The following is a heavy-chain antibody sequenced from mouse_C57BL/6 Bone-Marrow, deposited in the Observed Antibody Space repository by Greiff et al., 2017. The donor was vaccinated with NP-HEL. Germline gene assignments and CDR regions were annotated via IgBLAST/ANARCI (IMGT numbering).Heavy chain of an antibody. D-gene: IGHD2-1*01. CDR2: IDPETGGT. Sequence: QVQLQQSGAELVRPGASVTLSCKASGYTFTDYEMHWVKQTPVHGLEWIGAIDPETGGTAYNQKFKGKAILTADKSSSTAYMELRSLTSEDSAVYYCTSGGIWYPYYFDYWGQGTTLTVSS. J-gene: IGHJ2*01. CDR3: TSGGIWYPYYFDY. CDR1: GYTFTDYE. V-gene: IGHV1-15*01.